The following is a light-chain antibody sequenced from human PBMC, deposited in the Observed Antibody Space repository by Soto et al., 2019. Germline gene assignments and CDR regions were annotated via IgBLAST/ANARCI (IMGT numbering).Light chain of an antibody. V-gene: IGLV1-44*01. CDR2: SDN. CDR3: AAWDGSQVV. CDR1: SSNVVGNA. Sequence: QSVLTQPPSASGTPGQRVTISCSRSSSNVVGNAVNWYQVLPGTAPKLLMYSDNQRPSGVPDRFSGSKSGTSAFLVISGLLSVDEADYFCAAWDGSQVVFGGGTKLTVL. J-gene: IGLJ2*01.